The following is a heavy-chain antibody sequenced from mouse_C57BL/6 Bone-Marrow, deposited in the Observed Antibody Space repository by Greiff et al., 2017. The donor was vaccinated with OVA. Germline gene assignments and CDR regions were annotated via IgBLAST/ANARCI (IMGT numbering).Heavy chain of an antibody. CDR2: IYPGSGNT. CDR3: ARSAIYWYFDV. CDR1: GYTFTDSY. Sequence: VQLQQSGAELVRPGASVKLSCKASGYTFTDSYINWVKQRPGQGLEWIARIYPGSGNTYYNEKFKGKATLTAEKSSSTAYMQLSSLTSEDSAVYFCARSAIYWYFDVWGTGTTVTVSS. J-gene: IGHJ1*03. V-gene: IGHV1-76*01.